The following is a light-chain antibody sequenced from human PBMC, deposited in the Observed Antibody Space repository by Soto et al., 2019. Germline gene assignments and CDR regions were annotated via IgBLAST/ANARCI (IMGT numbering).Light chain of an antibody. Sequence: QSALTQPASVSGSPLQSITISCTGTSSDIGAYNYVSWYQQHPGKAPKLIIYDVTNRPAGISSRFSASKSGNTASLTISVLQAEDEADYYCCSYKSSSTLYVFGTGTRSPS. CDR3: CSYKSSSTLYV. CDR2: DVT. CDR1: SSDIGAYNY. J-gene: IGLJ1*01. V-gene: IGLV2-14*03.